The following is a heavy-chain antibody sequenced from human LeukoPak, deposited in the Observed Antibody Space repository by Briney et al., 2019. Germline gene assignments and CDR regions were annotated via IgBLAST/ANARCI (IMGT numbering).Heavy chain of an antibody. J-gene: IGHJ3*02. CDR1: DDSFSSHY. V-gene: IGHV4-59*11. CDR3: ARDLVTVTKGFDI. Sequence: PSETLSLTCAVSDDSFSSHYWTGIGQPPAKGLEWIGYISYIGSTNYNPSLKSRVTISIDTSKNQFSLKLSSVTAADTAVYYCARDLVTVTKGFDIWGQGTMVSVSS. CDR2: ISYIGST. D-gene: IGHD4-17*01.